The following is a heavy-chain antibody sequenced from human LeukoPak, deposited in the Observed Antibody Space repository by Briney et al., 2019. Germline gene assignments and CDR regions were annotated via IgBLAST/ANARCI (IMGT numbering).Heavy chain of an antibody. D-gene: IGHD3-3*01. J-gene: IGHJ4*02. CDR3: AKAHARGVRFYYFDY. CDR2: ISGSGGST. V-gene: IGHV3-23*01. Sequence: PGGSLRLSCAASGFTFSSYSMNWVRQAPVKGLEWVSAISGSGGSTYYADSVKGRFTISRDNSKNTLYLQMNSLRAEDTAVYYCAKAHARGVRFYYFDYWGQGTLVTVSS. CDR1: GFTFSSYS.